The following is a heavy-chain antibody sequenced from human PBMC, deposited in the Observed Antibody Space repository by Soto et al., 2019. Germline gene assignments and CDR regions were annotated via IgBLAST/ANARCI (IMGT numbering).Heavy chain of an antibody. CDR1: GFTFSSYA. V-gene: IGHV3-23*01. J-gene: IGHJ3*02. D-gene: IGHD3-22*01. Sequence: PGGSLRLSCAASGFTFSSYAMSWVRQAPGKGLEWVSAISGSGGSTYYADSVKGRFTISRDNSKNTLYLQMNSLRAEDTAVHYCAKAGEYYYDSSGYGAFDIWGQGTMVTVSS. CDR2: ISGSGGST. CDR3: AKAGEYYYDSSGYGAFDI.